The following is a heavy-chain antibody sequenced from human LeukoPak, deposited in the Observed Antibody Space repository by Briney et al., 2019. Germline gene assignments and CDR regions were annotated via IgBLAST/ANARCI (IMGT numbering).Heavy chain of an antibody. V-gene: IGHV3-30*02. J-gene: IGHJ4*02. D-gene: IGHD6-13*01. CDR1: GFTFSSYG. CDR3: AKGGSSSWDYFDY. CDR2: IRYDANIE. Sequence: PGGSLRLSCAASGFTFSSYGMHWVRQAPGKGLEWVAFIRYDANIEYYADSVKGRFTISRDNSKNTLFLQMNSLRAVDTAVYYCAKGGSSSWDYFDYWGQGTLVTVSS.